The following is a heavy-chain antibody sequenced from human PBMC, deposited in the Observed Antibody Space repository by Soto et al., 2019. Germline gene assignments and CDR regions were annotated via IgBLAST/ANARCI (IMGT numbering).Heavy chain of an antibody. V-gene: IGHV3-15*01. Sequence: GGSLRLSCAASGFTFRNSWMSWVRQAPGKGLEWVGRIKSKTDGGTTDYAAPVKGRFTISRDDSKNTLYLQMNSLKTEDTAVYYCTTGYTYGDYGLDYYGMDVWGQGTTVTVSS. J-gene: IGHJ6*02. D-gene: IGHD4-17*01. CDR2: IKSKTDGGTT. CDR1: GFTFRNSW. CDR3: TTGYTYGDYGLDYYGMDV.